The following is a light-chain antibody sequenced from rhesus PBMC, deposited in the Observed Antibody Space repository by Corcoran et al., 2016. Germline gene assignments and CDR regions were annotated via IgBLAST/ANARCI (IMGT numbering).Light chain of an antibody. CDR3: QHGYGTPYS. CDR1: ENVNNY. CDR2: NAS. V-gene: IGKV1-74*01. J-gene: IGKJ2*01. Sequence: DIQMTQSPSSLSASVGDRVTITCRASENVNNYLNWYQQKPGKAPKLLLYNASTLQSGVPSRFSGNGSRTDYTYTISNLQPEDVATYYCQHGYGTPYSFGQETKVEIK.